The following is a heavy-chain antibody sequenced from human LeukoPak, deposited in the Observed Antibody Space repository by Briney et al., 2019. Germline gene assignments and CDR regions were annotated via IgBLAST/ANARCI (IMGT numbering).Heavy chain of an antibody. Sequence: PGGSLRLSWAASGFTLSNYEMSWVRQAPGKGLEWVANIKQDGSEKYYVDSVKGQFTISRDNAKNSLYLQMNSLRAEDTAVYYCARGVDTTMAPADVWGKGTTVTVSS. V-gene: IGHV3-7*01. CDR1: GFTLSNYE. CDR3: ARGVDTTMAPADV. D-gene: IGHD5-18*01. J-gene: IGHJ6*04. CDR2: IKQDGSEK.